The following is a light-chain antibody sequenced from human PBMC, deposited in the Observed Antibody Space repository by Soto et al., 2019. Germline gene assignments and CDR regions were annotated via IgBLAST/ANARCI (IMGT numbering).Light chain of an antibody. J-gene: IGKJ1*01. CDR1: QSVTSW. CDR2: DAS. Sequence: DVQMTQSPSTLSASVGDRVTITCRASQSVTSWLAWYQQKPGKAPKVLIYDASSLESGVPSRFSGSGSGTEYTLTISSLHPYDCANDYGNVCKSYPWTCGEGLKVEIK. V-gene: IGKV1-5*01. CDR3: NVCKSYPWT.